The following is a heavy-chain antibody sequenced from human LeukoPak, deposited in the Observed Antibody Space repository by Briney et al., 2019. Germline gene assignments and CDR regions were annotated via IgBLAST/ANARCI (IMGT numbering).Heavy chain of an antibody. Sequence: ASVTVSCKASGYTFTDFGFIWVRQAPGQGLEWMGWVSTYNGDTDYAKKFQDRVTMTTESSTQTTFMELRNLRSDDTAVYYCARAESMALYFLYWGQGTLVSVSS. CDR2: VSTYNGDT. J-gene: IGHJ1*01. V-gene: IGHV1-18*01. CDR3: ARAESMALYFLY. D-gene: IGHD1-14*01. CDR1: GYTFTDFG.